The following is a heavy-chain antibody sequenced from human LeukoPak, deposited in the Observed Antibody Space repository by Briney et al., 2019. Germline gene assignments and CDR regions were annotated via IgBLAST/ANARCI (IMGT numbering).Heavy chain of an antibody. CDR2: IVVGSGNT. CDR1: GFTFTSSA. V-gene: IGHV1-58*01. CDR3: ARGVVVTLGTYYFDY. J-gene: IGHJ4*02. D-gene: IGHD2-21*02. Sequence: GTSVKVSCKASGFTFTSSAVQWVRQARGQRLEWIGWIVVGSGNTNYAQKFQERVTITRDMSTSTAYMELSSLRSEDTAVYYCARGVVVTLGTYYFDYWGQGTLVTVSS.